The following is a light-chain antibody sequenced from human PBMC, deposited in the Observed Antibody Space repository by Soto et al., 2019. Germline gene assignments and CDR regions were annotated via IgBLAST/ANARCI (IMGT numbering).Light chain of an antibody. CDR2: DVS. J-gene: IGKJ1*01. CDR1: HSVSSNY. Sequence: EIVLTQSPGTLSLSPGERATLSCRSSHSVSSNYLAWYQQKPGQAPRLLIYDVSSRATGIPDRFSGSGSGTDFTLTISTLAPVGFAVYYCPQYGSSPTFGRVPKVEIK. V-gene: IGKV3-20*01. CDR3: PQYGSSPT.